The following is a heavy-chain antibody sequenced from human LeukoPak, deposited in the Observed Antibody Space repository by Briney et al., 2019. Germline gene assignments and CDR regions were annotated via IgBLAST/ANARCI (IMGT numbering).Heavy chain of an antibody. D-gene: IGHD3-3*01. CDR1: GGSFSAHY. Sequence: SETLSLTCAVYGGSFSAHYWNWIRQVPGKGLEWIGGVNHSGSTNTNPSLKGRATLSLDTSKNQFSLKLTSVTAADTAFYYCARGAQPLGWFVVGRPPSEYYFDNWGQGTQVTVSS. J-gene: IGHJ4*02. CDR2: VNHSGST. CDR3: ARGAQPLGWFVVGRPPSEYYFDN. V-gene: IGHV4-34*04.